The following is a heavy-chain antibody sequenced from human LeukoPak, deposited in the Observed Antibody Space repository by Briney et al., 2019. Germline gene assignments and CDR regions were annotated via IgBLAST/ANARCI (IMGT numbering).Heavy chain of an antibody. J-gene: IGHJ4*02. CDR3: ARDWEGYDILTGYYGSDY. CDR2: IIPIFGTA. V-gene: IGHV1-69*01. CDR1: GGTFSSYA. Sequence: SVKVSCKASGGTFSSYAISWVRQAPGQGLEWMGGIIPIFGTANYAQKFQGRVTITADESTSTAYMELSSLRSEDTAVYYCARDWEGYDILTGYYGSDYWGQGTLVTVSS. D-gene: IGHD3-9*01.